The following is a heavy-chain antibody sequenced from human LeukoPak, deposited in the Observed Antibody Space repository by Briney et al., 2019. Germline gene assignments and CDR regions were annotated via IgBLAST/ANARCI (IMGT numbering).Heavy chain of an antibody. CDR2: IYTSGST. Sequence: SETLSLTCTVSGASISSSYWSWIRQPAGKGLDWIGRIYTSGSTNYNPSLKSRVTMSVDTSKNRFSLKLSSVTAADTAVYYCARNRDYGDGAFGYWGQGTLVTVSS. CDR1: GASISSSY. CDR3: ARNRDYGDGAFGY. J-gene: IGHJ4*02. D-gene: IGHD4-17*01. V-gene: IGHV4-4*07.